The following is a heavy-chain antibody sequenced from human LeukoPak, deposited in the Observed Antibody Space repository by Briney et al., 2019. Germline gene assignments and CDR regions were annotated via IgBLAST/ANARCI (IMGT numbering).Heavy chain of an antibody. Sequence: ASVKVSCKASGYTFTSYYMHWVRQAPGQGLEWMGIINPSGGSTNYAQKFQGRVTMTRDTSISTAYMELSRLRSDDTAVYYCARDLGYCSGGSCYSFSWFDPWGQGTLVTVSS. V-gene: IGHV1-46*01. CDR1: GYTFTSYY. CDR2: INPSGGST. D-gene: IGHD2-15*01. J-gene: IGHJ5*02. CDR3: ARDLGYCSGGSCYSFSWFDP.